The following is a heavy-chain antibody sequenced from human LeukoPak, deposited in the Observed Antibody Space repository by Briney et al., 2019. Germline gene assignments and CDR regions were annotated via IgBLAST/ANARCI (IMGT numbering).Heavy chain of an antibody. J-gene: IGHJ4*02. D-gene: IGHD3-3*01. Sequence: SETLSLTCAVSGPSISSGYYWDWIRQPPGEGLEWIGSIYHSGSTYYNTSLKGRVTISLDMSKNQFSLRLRSVTAADTAMYYCARRRYDFWSGSPLDYWGRGTLVTASS. CDR1: GPSISSGYY. V-gene: IGHV4-38-2*01. CDR3: ARRRYDFWSGSPLDY. CDR2: IYHSGST.